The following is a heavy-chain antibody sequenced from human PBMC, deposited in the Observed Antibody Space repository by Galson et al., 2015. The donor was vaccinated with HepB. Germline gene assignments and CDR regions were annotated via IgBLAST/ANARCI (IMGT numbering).Heavy chain of an antibody. CDR2: IKQDRSEK. CDR1: GFTFSSSW. D-gene: IGHD2-2*01. V-gene: IGHV3-7*01. CDR3: ARYCSSISCYSPLDY. Sequence: SLRLSCAASGFTFSSSWMSWVRQAPGKGLEWVANIKQDRSEKYYVDSVKGRFTISRDNAKNSLYLQMNSLRAEDTAAYYCARYCSSISCYSPLDYWGQGTLVTVSS. J-gene: IGHJ4*02.